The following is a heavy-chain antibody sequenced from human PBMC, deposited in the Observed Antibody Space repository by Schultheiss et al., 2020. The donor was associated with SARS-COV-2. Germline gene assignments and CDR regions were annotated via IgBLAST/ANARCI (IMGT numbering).Heavy chain of an antibody. Sequence: GESLKISCAASGFTFSSYSMNWVRQAPGKGLEWVSSISSSSSYIYYADSVKGRFTISRDNAKNSLYLQMNSLRDEDTAVYYCARGLDITIFGVANWGQGTLVTVSS. CDR3: ARGLDITIFGVAN. V-gene: IGHV3-21*01. CDR1: GFTFSSYS. J-gene: IGHJ4*02. CDR2: ISSSSSYI. D-gene: IGHD3-3*01.